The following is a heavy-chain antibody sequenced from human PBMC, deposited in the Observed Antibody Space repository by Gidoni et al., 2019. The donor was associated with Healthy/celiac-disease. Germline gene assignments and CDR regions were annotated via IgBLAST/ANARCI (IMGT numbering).Heavy chain of an antibody. D-gene: IGHD3-3*01. Sequence: QVQLVESGGGLVKPGGSLRLSCAASGFTFSDYYMSWIRQAPGKGLGWVSYISSSGSTIYYADSVKGRFTISRDNSKNSLYLQMNSLRAEDTAVYYCARALFLEWLLLSYYFDYWGQGTLVTVSS. CDR2: ISSSGSTI. CDR3: ARALFLEWLLLSYYFDY. V-gene: IGHV3-11*01. J-gene: IGHJ4*02. CDR1: GFTFSDYY.